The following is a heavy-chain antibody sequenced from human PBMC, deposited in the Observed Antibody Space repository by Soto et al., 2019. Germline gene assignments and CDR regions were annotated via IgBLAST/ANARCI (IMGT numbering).Heavy chain of an antibody. V-gene: IGHV4-39*01. CDR2: IFYSGST. CDR1: GGSISSSSYY. J-gene: IGHJ4*02. CDR3: AKKTPGRYPFDY. Sequence: SLTCTVSGGSISSSSYYWGWIRQPPGKGLEWIGSIFYSGSTYYNPSLKSRVTISVDTSKNQFSLKLSSVTAADTAVYYCAKKTPGRYPFDYWGQGTLVTVSS. D-gene: IGHD1-1*01.